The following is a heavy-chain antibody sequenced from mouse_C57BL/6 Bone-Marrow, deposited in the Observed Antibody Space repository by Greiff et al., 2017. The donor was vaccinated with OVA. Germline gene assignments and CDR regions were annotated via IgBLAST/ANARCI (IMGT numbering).Heavy chain of an antibody. CDR2: IDPENGDT. V-gene: IGHV14-4*01. CDR3: YPSGTIDY. Sequence: VQLQQSGAELVRPGASVKLSCTASGFNIKDYYMHWVKQRPEQGLEWIGWIDPENGDTEYASKFQGKATITADTSSNTAYLQLSSLTTKDTAVYYSYPSGTIDYWGQGTTLTVYS. CDR1: GFNIKDYY. J-gene: IGHJ2*01. D-gene: IGHD4-1*01.